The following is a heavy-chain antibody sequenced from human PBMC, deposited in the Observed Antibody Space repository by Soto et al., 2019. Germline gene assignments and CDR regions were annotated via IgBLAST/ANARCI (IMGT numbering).Heavy chain of an antibody. Sequence: ASVKVSCKASGYTFTSYGISWVRQAPGQGLEWMGWISAYNGNTNYAQKLQGRVTMTTDTSTSTAYMELRSLRPDDTAVYYCARDDGAGTPYYDYYGMHVWGQGTTVTVSS. V-gene: IGHV1-18*04. CDR2: ISAYNGNT. CDR1: GYTFTSYG. D-gene: IGHD1-1*01. CDR3: ARDDGAGTPYYDYYGMHV. J-gene: IGHJ6*02.